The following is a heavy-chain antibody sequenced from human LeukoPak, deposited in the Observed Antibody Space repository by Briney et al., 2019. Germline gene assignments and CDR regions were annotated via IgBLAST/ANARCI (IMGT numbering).Heavy chain of an antibody. Sequence: GGSLRLSCAASGFTFSSYAMSWVRQAPGKGLEWVSGISDGSSTSYADSVKGRFTISRDNAKNTLYLQMNSRRAEDTAVYYCARRSAAKDAFDIWGQGTMVTVSS. V-gene: IGHV3-74*01. CDR1: GFTFSSYA. CDR2: ISDGSST. J-gene: IGHJ3*02. CDR3: ARRSAAKDAFDI. D-gene: IGHD6-25*01.